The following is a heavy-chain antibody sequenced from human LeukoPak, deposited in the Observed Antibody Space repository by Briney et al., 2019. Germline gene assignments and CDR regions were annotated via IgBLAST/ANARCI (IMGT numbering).Heavy chain of an antibody. D-gene: IGHD6-19*01. V-gene: IGHV3-15*01. J-gene: IGHJ4*02. CDR2: IKSKTDGGTT. CDR1: GFIFTNAW. Sequence: PGGSLRLSCAASGFIFTNAWMSWVRQAPGKGLEWVGRIKSKTDGGTTDYAAPVKGRFTVSRDDSKKMLYLQMNSLKTEDTGVYYCTSSSSDWGQGTLVTVSS. CDR3: TSSSSD.